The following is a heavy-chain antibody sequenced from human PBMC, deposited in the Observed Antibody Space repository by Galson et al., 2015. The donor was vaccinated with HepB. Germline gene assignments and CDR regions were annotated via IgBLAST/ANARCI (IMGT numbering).Heavy chain of an antibody. V-gene: IGHV3-30-3*01. Sequence: SLRLSCAASGFTFSSYAMHWVRQAPGKGLEWVAVISYDGSNKYYADSVKGRFTISRDNSKNTLFVQMNSLRVEDTAVYYCARTQENYDFWSGQDYWGQGTLVTVSS. CDR2: ISYDGSNK. D-gene: IGHD3-3*01. CDR3: ARTQENYDFWSGQDY. CDR1: GFTFSSYA. J-gene: IGHJ4*02.